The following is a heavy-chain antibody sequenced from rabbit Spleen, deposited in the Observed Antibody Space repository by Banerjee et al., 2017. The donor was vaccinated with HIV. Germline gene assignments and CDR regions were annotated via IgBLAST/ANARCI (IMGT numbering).Heavy chain of an antibody. J-gene: IGHJ4*01. D-gene: IGHD2-1*01. CDR3: ARSSANYGDFVYGYAYYFNL. Sequence: QEQLAESGGDLVKPEGSLTLTCTASRFSFSSGYWICWVRQAPGKGLEWIGCITMTTGNKYYASGAKGRFTISKSASTTVTLQMTSLTAADTATYFCARSSANYGDFVYGYAYYFNLWGPGTLVTVS. V-gene: IGHV1S45*01. CDR2: ITMTTGNK. CDR1: RFSFSSGYW.